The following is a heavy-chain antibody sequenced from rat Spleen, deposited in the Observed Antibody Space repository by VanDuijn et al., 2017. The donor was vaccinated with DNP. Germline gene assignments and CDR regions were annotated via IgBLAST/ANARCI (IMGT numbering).Heavy chain of an antibody. D-gene: IGHD1-11*01. Sequence: EVQLQESGPGLVKPSQSLSLTCSVTGYSITSNYWAWIRKFPGNKMEWMGYISYSGSTGYNPSLKSRVSITRDTSKNQFFLQLNSVTTEDTATYYCARGLNYGGYNYYWYFDFWGPGTMVTASS. V-gene: IGHV3-1*01. CDR3: ARGLNYGGYNYYWYFDF. J-gene: IGHJ1*01. CDR1: GYSITSNY. CDR2: ISYSGST.